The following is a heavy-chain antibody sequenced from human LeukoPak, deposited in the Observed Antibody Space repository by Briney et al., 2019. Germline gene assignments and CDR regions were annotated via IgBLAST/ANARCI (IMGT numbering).Heavy chain of an antibody. V-gene: IGHV5-51*01. Sequence: GESLKISCKGSGYSFTSYWIGWVRQMPGKGLEWMGIIYPGDSDTRYSPSFQGQVTISADKSISTAYLQWSSLKASDTAMYYCARHITGDIVVVPAWFDPWGQGTLVTDSS. CDR1: GYSFTSYW. CDR3: ARHITGDIVVVPAWFDP. CDR2: IYPGDSDT. J-gene: IGHJ5*02. D-gene: IGHD2-2*01.